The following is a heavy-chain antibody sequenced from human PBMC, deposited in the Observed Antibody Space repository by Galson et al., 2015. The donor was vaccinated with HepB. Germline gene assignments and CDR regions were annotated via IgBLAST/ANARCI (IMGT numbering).Heavy chain of an antibody. J-gene: IGHJ4*02. V-gene: IGHV4-59*08. CDR3: ARLYDRGGLWARSDY. CDR2: IYYRGST. CDR1: GGSISGYS. Sequence: QVQLQESGPGLVKPSETLSLTCTVSGGSISGYSWTWIRQSPGKGLEWIGYIYYRGSTNYNPSLKSRVTISVDTAKNQFSLKLGSVTAADTAVYYCARLYDRGGLWARSDYWGQGILVIVSS. D-gene: IGHD3-22*01.